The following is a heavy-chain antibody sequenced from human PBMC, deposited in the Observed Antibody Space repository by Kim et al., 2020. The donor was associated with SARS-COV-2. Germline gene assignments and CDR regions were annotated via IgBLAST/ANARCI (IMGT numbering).Heavy chain of an antibody. J-gene: IGHJ6*02. Sequence: GGSLRLSCTAAGFTFGDYAMSWFRQAPGKGLDWVGFIRTKFYGGTTEYAASVNGRFTMSRDDSKSIAYLQMNSLETEDSGVYYCTRVPFWNGYYGMDVWGQGTTVTVSS. CDR2: IRTKFYGGTT. CDR3: TRVPFWNGYYGMDV. V-gene: IGHV3-49*03. D-gene: IGHD3-3*01. CDR1: GFTFGDYA.